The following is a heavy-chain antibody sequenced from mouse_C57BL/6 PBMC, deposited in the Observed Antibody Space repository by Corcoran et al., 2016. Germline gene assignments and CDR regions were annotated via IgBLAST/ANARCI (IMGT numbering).Heavy chain of an antibody. CDR2: ISYDGSN. Sequence: DVQLQESGPGLVKPSQSLSLTCSVTGYSITSGYYWNWIRQFPGNKLEWMGYISYDGSNNYNPSLKNRISITRDTSKNQFFLKLNSVTTEDTATYYCASDGNSPYFDYWGQGTTLTVSS. V-gene: IGHV3-6*01. CDR3: ASDGNSPYFDY. J-gene: IGHJ2*01. D-gene: IGHD2-1*01. CDR1: GYSITSGYY.